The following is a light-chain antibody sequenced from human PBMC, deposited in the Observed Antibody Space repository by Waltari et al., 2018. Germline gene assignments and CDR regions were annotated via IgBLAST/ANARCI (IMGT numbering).Light chain of an antibody. CDR1: SSHIGAGYA. V-gene: IGLV1-40*01. J-gene: IGLJ3*02. CDR3: QSYGRDWV. Sequence: QSVLTQPPSVSGAPGQRVRISCPGRSSHIGAGYASHRYPQLPGTAPKLLIYGNNNRPSGVPDRFSGSKSGTSASLAITGLQTEDEAYYYCQSYGRDWVFGGGTKLTVL. CDR2: GNN.